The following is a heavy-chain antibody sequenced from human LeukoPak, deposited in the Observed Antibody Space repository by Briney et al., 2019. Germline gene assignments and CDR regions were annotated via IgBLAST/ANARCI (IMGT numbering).Heavy chain of an antibody. CDR1: GFTFSSYS. CDR2: IWYDGSNK. J-gene: IGHJ4*02. CDR3: ATVTSGLTYFDY. V-gene: IGHV3-33*08. D-gene: IGHD3-10*01. Sequence: GGSLRLPCAASGFTFSSYSMNWVRQAPGKGLEWQAAIWYDGSNKYYADSVKGRFTISRDNSKNTLYLQMNSLRAEDTAVYYCATVTSGLTYFDYWGQGTLVTVSS.